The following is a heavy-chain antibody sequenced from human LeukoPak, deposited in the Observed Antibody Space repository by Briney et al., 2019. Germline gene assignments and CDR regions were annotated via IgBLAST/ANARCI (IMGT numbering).Heavy chain of an antibody. CDR1: GGSFSNYY. CDR2: INDSGRT. CDR3: ARRWNYGRNYYIDV. Sequence: SETLSLTCAVYGGSFSNYYWSWIRRPPGKGLEWIGEINDSGRTNYSPSLMSRVTVSVDTSKKQFSLRLTSVTATDTAVYYCARRWNYGRNYYIDVWGKGATVSVSS. D-gene: IGHD1-7*01. V-gene: IGHV4-34*01. J-gene: IGHJ6*03.